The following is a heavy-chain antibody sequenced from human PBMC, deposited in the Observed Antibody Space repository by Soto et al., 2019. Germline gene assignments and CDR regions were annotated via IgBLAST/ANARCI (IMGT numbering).Heavy chain of an antibody. J-gene: IGHJ4*02. Sequence: GGSLRLSCTASQFTFSSYAMSSVLKGPVKVLEWVPAISGSGGSTYYADSVKGRFTISRDNSKNTLYLQMNSLRAEDTAVYYCAKAVQWLVQGLDYWGQGTLVTVSS. CDR1: QFTFSSYA. CDR2: ISGSGGST. V-gene: IGHV3-23*01. CDR3: AKAVQWLVQGLDY. D-gene: IGHD6-19*01.